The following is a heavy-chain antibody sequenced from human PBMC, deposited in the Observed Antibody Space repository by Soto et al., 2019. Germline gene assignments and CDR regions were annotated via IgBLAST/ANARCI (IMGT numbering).Heavy chain of an antibody. J-gene: IGHJ6*02. Sequence: ASVKVSCKASGYTFTGYYMHWVRQAPGQGLEWMGWINPNSGGTNYAQKFKGWVTMTRDTSISTAYMELSRMRSDDTAVYYCARGRVDYYYYGMDVWGQGTTVTVSS. CDR3: ARGRVDYYYYGMDV. V-gene: IGHV1-2*04. CDR1: GYTFTGYY. CDR2: INPNSGGT.